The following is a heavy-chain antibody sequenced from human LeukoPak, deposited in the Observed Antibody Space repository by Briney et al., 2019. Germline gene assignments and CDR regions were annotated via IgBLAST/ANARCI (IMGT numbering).Heavy chain of an antibody. D-gene: IGHD3-9*01. CDR1: GYTFTSYG. CDR3: ARVNYDILTGYYYYFDY. Sequence: ASVKVSCKASGYTFTSYGISWVRQAPGQGLEWMGWISAYNGNTNYAQKFQGRVTMTRDTSISTAYMELSRLRSDDTAVYYCARVNYDILTGYYYYFDYWGQGTLVTVSS. J-gene: IGHJ4*02. CDR2: ISAYNGNT. V-gene: IGHV1-18*01.